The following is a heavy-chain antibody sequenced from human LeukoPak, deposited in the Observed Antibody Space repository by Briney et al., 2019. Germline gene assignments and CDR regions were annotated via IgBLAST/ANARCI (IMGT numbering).Heavy chain of an antibody. Sequence: SETLSLTRAVYGGSFSGYYWSWIRQPPGKGLEWIGEINHSGSTNYNPSLKSRVTISVDTSKNQFSLKLSSVTAADTAVYYCARKGDYYYYGMDVWGQGTTVTVSS. J-gene: IGHJ6*02. CDR1: GGSFSGYY. CDR2: INHSGST. CDR3: ARKGDYYYYGMDV. V-gene: IGHV4-34*01.